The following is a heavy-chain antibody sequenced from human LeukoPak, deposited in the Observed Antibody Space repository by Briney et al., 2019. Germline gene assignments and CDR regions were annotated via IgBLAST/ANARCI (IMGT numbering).Heavy chain of an antibody. J-gene: IGHJ4*02. CDR1: GGSISSGGYY. D-gene: IGHD6-19*01. CDR3: ARAPSGWYWPYFDY. Sequence: SQTLSLTCTVSGGSISSGGYYWSWIRQPPGKGLEWIGYIYYSGSTNYNPSLKSRVTISVDTSKNQFSLKLSSVTAADTAVYYCARAPSGWYWPYFDYWGQGTLVTVSS. V-gene: IGHV4-61*08. CDR2: IYYSGST.